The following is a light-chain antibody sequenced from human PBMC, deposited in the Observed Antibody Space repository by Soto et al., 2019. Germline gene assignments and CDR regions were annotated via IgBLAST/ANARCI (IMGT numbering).Light chain of an antibody. CDR1: HDVSVS. CDR3: QQRGNWSPLT. J-gene: IGKJ4*01. CDR2: DAS. V-gene: IGKV3-11*01. Sequence: EIVLTQSPDTLSLSPGEGATLSCRASHDVSVSLVWYRQRPGQSPRLLIHDASNRATGISARFSGSGSGTDFTLTIGSLEPEESALYYCQQRGNWSPLTFGGGTKVDIK.